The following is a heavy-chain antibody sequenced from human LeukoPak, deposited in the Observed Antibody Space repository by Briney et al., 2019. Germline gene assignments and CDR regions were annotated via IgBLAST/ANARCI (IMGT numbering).Heavy chain of an antibody. J-gene: IGHJ4*02. Sequence: SETLSLTCTVSGGSINSYYWSWIRQPPGKGLEWIGFIYYSGRTNYNPSLKSRVTISVDTSKNGFSLKVSSVTAADTAVYFCARYGSGSYHFDYWGQGILVTVSS. CDR2: IYYSGRT. CDR3: ARYGSGSYHFDY. CDR1: GGSINSYY. D-gene: IGHD3-10*01. V-gene: IGHV4-59*01.